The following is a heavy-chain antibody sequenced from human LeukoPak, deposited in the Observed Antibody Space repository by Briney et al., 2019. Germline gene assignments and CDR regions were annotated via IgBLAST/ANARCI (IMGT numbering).Heavy chain of an antibody. CDR2: INSDGSST. Sequence: GGSLRLSCAASGFTFSSFWMHWVRQAPGKGLVWVSRINSDGSSTSYADSVKGRFTISRDNSKNTLFLQMNSLRAEDTAIYYCAKDSFSHNGIYDALDIWGQGTMVTVSS. D-gene: IGHD2-8*01. V-gene: IGHV3-74*01. CDR3: AKDSFSHNGIYDALDI. J-gene: IGHJ3*02. CDR1: GFTFSSFW.